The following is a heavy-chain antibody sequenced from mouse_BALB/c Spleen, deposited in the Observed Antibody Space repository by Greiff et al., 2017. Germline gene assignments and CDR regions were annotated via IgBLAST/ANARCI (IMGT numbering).Heavy chain of an antibody. D-gene: IGHD2-2*01. Sequence: EVKLMESGPGLVKPSQSLSLTCSVTGYSITSGYYWNWIRQFPGNKLEWMGYISYDGSNNYNPSLKNRISITRDTSKNQFFLKLNSVTTEDTATYYCARDKRIYYGYLFFDYWGQGTTLTVSS. V-gene: IGHV3-6*02. CDR2: ISYDGSN. J-gene: IGHJ2*01. CDR3: ARDKRIYYGYLFFDY. CDR1: GYSITSGYY.